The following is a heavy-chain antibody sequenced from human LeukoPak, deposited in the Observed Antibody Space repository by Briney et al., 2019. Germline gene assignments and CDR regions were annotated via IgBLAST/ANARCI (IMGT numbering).Heavy chain of an antibody. D-gene: IGHD3-22*01. CDR2: IYYSGST. Sequence: SETLSLTCIVSGGSISSGDYYWSWIRQPPEKGLEWIGYIYYSGSTYYNPSLKSRVTISVDTSKNQFSLKLSSVTAADTAVYYCAMGSSGQFDYWGQGTLVTVSS. CDR3: AMGSSGQFDY. J-gene: IGHJ4*02. CDR1: GGSISSGDYY. V-gene: IGHV4-30-4*01.